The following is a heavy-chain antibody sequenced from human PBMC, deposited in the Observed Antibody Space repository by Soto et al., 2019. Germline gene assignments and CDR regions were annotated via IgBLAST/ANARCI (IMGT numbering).Heavy chain of an antibody. V-gene: IGHV4-4*02. D-gene: IGHD4-17*01. CDR1: GGSISSSNW. CDR2: IYHSGST. CDR3: AREGKKVWSTVTAGGNFDY. J-gene: IGHJ4*02. Sequence: PSETLSLTCAVSGGSISSSNWWSWVRQPPGKGLEWIGEIYHSGSTNYNPSLKSRVTISVDKPKNQFSLKLSSVTAADTAVYYCAREGKKVWSTVTAGGNFDYWGQGTLDTVSS.